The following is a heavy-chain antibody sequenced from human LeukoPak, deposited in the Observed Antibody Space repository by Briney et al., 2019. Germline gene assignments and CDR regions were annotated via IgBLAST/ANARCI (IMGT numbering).Heavy chain of an antibody. V-gene: IGHV3-20*04. D-gene: IGHD3-10*01. Sequence: GGSLRLSCAASGFTFDDYGMSWVRQAPGKGLEWVSGINWNGGSTVYADSVKGRFTISRDNAKNSLYLQMNSLRAEDTALYYCARVNTMVRGVSLLVDYWGQGTLVTVSS. J-gene: IGHJ4*02. CDR1: GFTFDDYG. CDR2: INWNGGST. CDR3: ARVNTMVRGVSLLVDY.